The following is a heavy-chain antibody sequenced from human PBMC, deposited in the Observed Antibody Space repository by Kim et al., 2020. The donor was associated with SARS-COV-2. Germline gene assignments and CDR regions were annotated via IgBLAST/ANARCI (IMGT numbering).Heavy chain of an antibody. CDR1: GGSISSYY. CDR3: AGEYSRYAHFDY. V-gene: IGHV4-59*01. CDR2: IYYSGST. Sequence: SETLSLTCTVSGGSISSYYWSWIRQPPGKGLEWIGYIYYSGSTNYNPSLKSRVTISVDTSKNQFSLKLSSVTAADTAVYYCAGEYSRYAHFDYWGQGTLVTVSS. J-gene: IGHJ4*02. D-gene: IGHD5-12*01.